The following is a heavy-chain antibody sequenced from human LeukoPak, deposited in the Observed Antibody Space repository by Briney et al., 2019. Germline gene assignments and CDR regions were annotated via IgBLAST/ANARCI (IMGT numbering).Heavy chain of an antibody. CDR1: GFTFSSYW. V-gene: IGHV3-7*01. CDR2: IKQDGSEK. CDR3: ARGLRPYSSSWYDY. D-gene: IGHD6-13*01. Sequence: GGSLRLSCAASGFTFSSYWMCWVRQAPGKGLEWVANIKQDGSEKYYVDSVKGRFTISRDNAKNSLYLQMNSLRAEDTAVYYCARGLRPYSSSWYDYWGQGTLVTVSS. J-gene: IGHJ4*02.